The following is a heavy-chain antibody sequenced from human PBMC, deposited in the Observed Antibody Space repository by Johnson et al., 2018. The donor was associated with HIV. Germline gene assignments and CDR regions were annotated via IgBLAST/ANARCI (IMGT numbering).Heavy chain of an antibody. V-gene: IGHV3-30*04. CDR1: GFTFHSYA. CDR2: ISYEGSNK. CDR3: AKPRYYDNAFEM. J-gene: IGHJ3*02. Sequence: QVQPVESGGVVVQPGRSLRLSCVASGFTFHSYAMHWVRQAPGKGLEWVAVISYEGSNKYYADSVKGRFTISRDNSKNTLYLQMNSLRAEDTAVYYCAKPRYYDNAFEMWGQGTMVTVSS. D-gene: IGHD3-16*01.